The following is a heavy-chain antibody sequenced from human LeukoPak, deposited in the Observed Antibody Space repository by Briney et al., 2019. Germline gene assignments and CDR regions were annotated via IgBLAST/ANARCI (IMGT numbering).Heavy chain of an antibody. J-gene: IGHJ4*01. CDR1: GGTFSSYA. CDR3: ARGGSDLYSDY. Sequence: SVKVSCKASGGTFSSYAISWVRQAPGQGLEWMGRIIPILGIANYAQKFQGRVTMTTDTSTSTVYMELRSLRSDDTAVYYCARGGSDLYSDYWGQGTLVTVSS. CDR2: IIPILGIA. D-gene: IGHD2-21*02. V-gene: IGHV1-69*04.